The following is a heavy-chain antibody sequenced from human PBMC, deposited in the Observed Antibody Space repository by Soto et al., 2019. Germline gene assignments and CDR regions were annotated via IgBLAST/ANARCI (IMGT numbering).Heavy chain of an antibody. CDR1: GFIFRDWF. V-gene: IGHV3-11*01. Sequence: PGGSLRLSCAASGFIFRDWFMSWIRQAPGKGLEWISYISKDSGRATRYADSVKGRFTISRDDAKNSLYLQMNSLRTEDTALYYCAKGDFDILTGLDYWGRGTLVTVSS. CDR3: AKGDFDILTGLDY. D-gene: IGHD3-9*01. CDR2: ISKDSGRAT. J-gene: IGHJ4*02.